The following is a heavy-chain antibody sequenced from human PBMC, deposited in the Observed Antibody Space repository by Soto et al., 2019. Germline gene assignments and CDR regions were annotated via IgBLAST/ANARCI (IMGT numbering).Heavy chain of an antibody. Sequence: EASVKVSCKASGGTFSSYAISWVRQAPGQGLEWMGGIIPIFGTANYAQKFQGRVTITADESTSTAYMELSSLRSEDTAVYYCASSKYSYGSYGMDVWGQGTTVTVSS. V-gene: IGHV1-69*13. CDR3: ASSKYSYGSYGMDV. D-gene: IGHD5-18*01. CDR2: IIPIFGTA. J-gene: IGHJ6*02. CDR1: GGTFSSYA.